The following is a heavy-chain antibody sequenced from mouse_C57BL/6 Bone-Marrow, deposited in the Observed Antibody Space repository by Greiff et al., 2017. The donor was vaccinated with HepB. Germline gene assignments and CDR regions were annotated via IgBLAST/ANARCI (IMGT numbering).Heavy chain of an antibody. J-gene: IGHJ4*01. CDR3: ARGGCLGYY. CDR1: GFSFTSYG. Sequence: VQLQESGPGLVQPSQCLSITCTVSGFSFTSYGVHWVRQSPGKGLEWLGVIWSGGSTDYNAAFISRLSISKDNPKSQVFFKMNSLQADATAIYYCARGGCLGYYWGQGTSVTVSS. V-gene: IGHV2-2*01. CDR2: IWSGGST. D-gene: IGHD1-1*02.